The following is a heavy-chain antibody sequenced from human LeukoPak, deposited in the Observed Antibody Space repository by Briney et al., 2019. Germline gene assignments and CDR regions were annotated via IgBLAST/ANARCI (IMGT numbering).Heavy chain of an antibody. V-gene: IGHV3-66*01. J-gene: IGHJ4*02. CDR2: IYIDGNT. Sequence: GGSLRLFSAASGFTVSRNYMSWVRQAPGKGLEWVSVIYIDGNTYYADSVRGRFTISRDNSKNTVYLQMNSLRAEDTAVYYCARGDGYNFFDSWGQGTLVTVSS. CDR3: ARGDGYNFFDS. D-gene: IGHD5-24*01. CDR1: GFTVSRNY.